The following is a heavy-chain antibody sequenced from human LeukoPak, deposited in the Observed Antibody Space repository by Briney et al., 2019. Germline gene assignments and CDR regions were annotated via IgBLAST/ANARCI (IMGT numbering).Heavy chain of an antibody. CDR2: ISGSGGST. CDR3: AKVLYGSGSTFDY. J-gene: IGHJ4*02. V-gene: IGHV3-23*01. D-gene: IGHD3-10*01. CDR1: GFTFSSYA. Sequence: ASVKVSCRASGFTFSSYAMSWVRQAPGKGLEWVSAISGSGGSTYYADSVKGRFTISRDNSKNTLYLQMNSLRAEDTAVYYCAKVLYGSGSTFDYWGQGTLVTVSS.